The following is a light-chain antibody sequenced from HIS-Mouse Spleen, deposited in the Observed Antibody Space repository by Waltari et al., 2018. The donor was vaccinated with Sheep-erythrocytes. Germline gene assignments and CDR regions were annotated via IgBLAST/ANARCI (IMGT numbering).Light chain of an antibody. CDR3: CSYAGSYNHV. V-gene: IGLV2-11*01. Sequence: QSALTQPRSVSGSPGQSVTISCTGTSSDVGGYNYVSCYQQHPGKAPKLMIYDVSKRPSGVPDPFSGSKSGNTASLTISGLQAEDEADYYCCSYAGSYNHVFATGTKVTVL. J-gene: IGLJ1*01. CDR1: SSDVGGYNY. CDR2: DVS.